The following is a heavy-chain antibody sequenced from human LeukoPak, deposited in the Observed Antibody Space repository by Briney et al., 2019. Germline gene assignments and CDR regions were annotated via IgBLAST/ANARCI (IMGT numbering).Heavy chain of an antibody. CDR1: GFTFSSYS. CDR3: ARARGSGGSGSYSFFDY. V-gene: IGHV3-21*04. Sequence: GGSLRLSCAASGFTFSSYSMNWVRQAPGKGLEWVSSISSSSSYIYYADSVKGRFTISRDNAKNSLYLQMNSLRAEDTALYYCARARGSGGSGSYSFFDYWGQGTLVTVSS. CDR2: ISSSSSYI. D-gene: IGHD3-10*01. J-gene: IGHJ4*02.